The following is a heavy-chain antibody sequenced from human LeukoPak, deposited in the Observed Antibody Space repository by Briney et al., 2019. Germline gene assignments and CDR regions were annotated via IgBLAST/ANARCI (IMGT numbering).Heavy chain of an antibody. CDR1: GGSVSSGDYY. J-gene: IGHJ6*04. Sequence: SQTLSLTCTVSGGSVSSGDYYWSWIRQPPGKGLEWIGYIYYSGSTYYNPSLKSRVTISVDTSKNQFSLKLSSVTAADTAVYYCARDGYYYYGMDVWGKGTTVTVSS. CDR3: ARDGYYYYGMDV. V-gene: IGHV4-30-4*01. CDR2: IYYSGST.